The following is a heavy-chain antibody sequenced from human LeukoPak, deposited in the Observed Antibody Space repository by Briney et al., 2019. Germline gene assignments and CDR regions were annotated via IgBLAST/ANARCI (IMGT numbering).Heavy chain of an antibody. CDR1: GGSISSYY. Sequence: PSETLSLTCTVSGGSISSYYWSWIRQPPGKGLEWIGYIYYSGSTNYSPSLKSRVTISVDTSKNQFSLKLSSVTAADTAVYYCARGQQLATGERRDYWGQGTLVTVSS. J-gene: IGHJ4*02. V-gene: IGHV4-59*08. CDR2: IYYSGST. D-gene: IGHD6-13*01. CDR3: ARGQQLATGERRDY.